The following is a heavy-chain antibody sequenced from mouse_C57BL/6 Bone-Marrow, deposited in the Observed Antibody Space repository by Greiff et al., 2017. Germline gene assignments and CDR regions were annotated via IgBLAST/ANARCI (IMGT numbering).Heavy chain of an antibody. J-gene: IGHJ4*01. CDR3: ARGVTTAYYYAMDY. V-gene: IGHV1-54*01. CDR1: GYAFTNYL. Sequence: VKLMESGAELVRPGTSVKVSCKASGYAFTNYLIEWVKQRPGQGLEWIGVINPGSGGTNYNEKFKGKATLTADKSSSTAYMQLSSLTSEDSAVYFCARGVTTAYYYAMDYWGQGTSVTVSS. D-gene: IGHD2-2*01. CDR2: INPGSGGT.